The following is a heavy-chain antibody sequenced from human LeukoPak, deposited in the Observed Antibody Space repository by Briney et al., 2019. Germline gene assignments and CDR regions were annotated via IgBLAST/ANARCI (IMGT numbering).Heavy chain of an antibody. J-gene: IGHJ6*02. CDR3: AREGYTAGYYYYYYGMDV. CDR2: IWYDGSNK. V-gene: IGHV3-33*01. Sequence: PGRSLRLSCAASGFTFNSYGMHWVRQAPGKGLEWVAVIWYDGSNKYYADSVKGRFTISRDNSKNTLYLQMNSLRAEDTAVYYCAREGYTAGYYYYYYGMDVWGQGTTVTVSS. D-gene: IGHD5-18*01. CDR1: GFTFNSYG.